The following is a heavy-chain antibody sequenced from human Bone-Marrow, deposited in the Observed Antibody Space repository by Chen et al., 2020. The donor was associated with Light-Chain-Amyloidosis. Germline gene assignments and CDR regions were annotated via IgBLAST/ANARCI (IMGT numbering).Heavy chain of an antibody. CDR3: ARRRDGYNFDY. Sequence: EVQLEQSGPEVKKPGESLKISCKGSGYPFPNYWIGWVRQMPGKGLEWMGFIYPDASDARYSPSFEGQVTISADESITTAYLQWRSLKASDTAMYYCARRRDGYNFDYWGQGTLVTVSS. V-gene: IGHV5-51*01. CDR2: IYPDASDA. D-gene: IGHD5-12*01. J-gene: IGHJ4*02. CDR1: GYPFPNYW.